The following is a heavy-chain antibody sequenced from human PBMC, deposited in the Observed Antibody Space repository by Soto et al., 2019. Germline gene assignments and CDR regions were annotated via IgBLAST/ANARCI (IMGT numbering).Heavy chain of an antibody. CDR1: GFTFSNYD. CDR2: VSLSGGMT. CDR3: ARQGGTSDY. D-gene: IGHD2-2*01. V-gene: IGHV3-23*01. Sequence: EVQLLEAGGGLVQPGGSLRLSCAASGFTFSNYDMSWVRQAPGRGLEWVSAVSLSGGMTYYADSAKGRFTISRDNSKNTLNLEMNGMRVEDTAVYYCARQGGTSDYWGQGTLVTVSS. J-gene: IGHJ4*02.